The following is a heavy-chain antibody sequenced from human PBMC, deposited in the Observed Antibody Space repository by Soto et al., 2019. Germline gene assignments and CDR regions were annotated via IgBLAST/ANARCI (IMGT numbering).Heavy chain of an antibody. CDR1: GGSVSNSNYY. D-gene: IGHD2-8*01. Sequence: PSGTLSLTCTVSGGSVSNSNYYWGWIRQSPGKGLEWIGSAYYRGRSYSKSSVKSRVTISVDTSKNQFSLNLNSVTASDTAVYYCVSQRTSVLTQAYFDYWGPGALVTVSS. CDR2: AYYRGRS. V-gene: IGHV4-39*01. J-gene: IGHJ4*02. CDR3: VSQRTSVLTQAYFDY.